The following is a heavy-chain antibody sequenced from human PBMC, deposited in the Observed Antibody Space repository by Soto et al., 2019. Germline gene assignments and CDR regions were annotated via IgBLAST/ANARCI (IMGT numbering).Heavy chain of an antibody. CDR2: ISGSGGST. V-gene: IGHV3-23*01. J-gene: IGHJ4*01. Sequence: GGSLRLSCAASGFTFSSYAMSWVRQAPGKGLEWVSAISGSGGSTYYADSVKGRFTISRDNSKNTLYLQMNSLRAEDTALYFCARDYGDYRLDYWGHGTLVTVSS. CDR3: ARDYGDYRLDY. D-gene: IGHD4-17*01. CDR1: GFTFSSYA.